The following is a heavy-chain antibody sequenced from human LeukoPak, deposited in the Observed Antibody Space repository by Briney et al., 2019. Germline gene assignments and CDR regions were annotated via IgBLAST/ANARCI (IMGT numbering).Heavy chain of an antibody. CDR3: AHSYYYGSGSYYNVWFDR. D-gene: IGHD3-10*01. V-gene: IGHV2-5*02. J-gene: IGHJ5*02. Sequence: SGPTLVKPTQTLTLTCTFSGFSLDTSGVAVGWIRQSPGEALEWLALIYWDDDKHYSPSLKSRLTIIKDTPKNQVFLTMTNMDPVDTATYYCAHSYYYGSGSYYNVWFDRWGQGTLVTVSS. CDR2: IYWDDDK. CDR1: GFSLDTSGVA.